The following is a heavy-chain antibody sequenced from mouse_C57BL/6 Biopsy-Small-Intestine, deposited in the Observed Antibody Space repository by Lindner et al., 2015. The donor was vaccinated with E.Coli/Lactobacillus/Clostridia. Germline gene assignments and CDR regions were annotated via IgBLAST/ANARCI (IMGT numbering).Heavy chain of an antibody. CDR2: ISPYNGYT. J-gene: IGHJ1*03. V-gene: IGHV1-19*01. CDR1: GYSFTDYY. D-gene: IGHD1-1*01. Sequence: VQLQESGPVLVKPGASVNMSCKASGYSFTDYYMNWVKQSHGKSLEWLGIISPYNGYTTYNPNFKGKATLTIDKSSRTAYMELNSLTSEDSAAYYCTRSDSGSWYFDVWGTGATVTVSS. CDR3: TRSDSGSWYFDV.